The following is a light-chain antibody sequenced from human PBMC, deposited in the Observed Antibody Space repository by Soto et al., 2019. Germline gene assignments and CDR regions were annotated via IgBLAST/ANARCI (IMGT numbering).Light chain of an antibody. V-gene: IGKV1-5*03. CDR2: KAS. Sequence: EIQMTQSPSTLSASVGDRVTITCRASQNISSWLAWYQQTPGKAPKVLIYKASTLERGVPSRVSGGGSGTEFTLPISSLQPDDFASYYCQQYNSCPRTFGQGTKVEIK. J-gene: IGKJ1*01. CDR1: QNISSW. CDR3: QQYNSCPRT.